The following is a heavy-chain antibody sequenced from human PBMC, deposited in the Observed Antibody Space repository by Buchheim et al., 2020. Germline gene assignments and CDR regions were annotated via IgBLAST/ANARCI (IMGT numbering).Heavy chain of an antibody. D-gene: IGHD3-3*01. J-gene: IGHJ4*02. V-gene: IGHV4-39*01. CDR1: GGSISSSSHY. CDR2: IFYTDTT. Sequence: QVQLQESGPGLVKPSETLSLTCTVSGGSISSSSHYWGWIRQSPGKGLEWLGSIFYTDTTYYNPSLKSRVTVSIDTSKNQFSLNLNSVTAADTAVYYCARRHTRVAPFDYWGPGTL. CDR3: ARRHTRVAPFDY.